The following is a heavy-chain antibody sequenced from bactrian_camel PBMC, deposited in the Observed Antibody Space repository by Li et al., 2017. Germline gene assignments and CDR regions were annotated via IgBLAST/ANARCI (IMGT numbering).Heavy chain of an antibody. CDR1: GYTYDTYC. Sequence: HVQLVESGGGSVQAGGSLRLSCAAPGYTYDTYCMGWFRQALGKERERVAVMYGVGITRYADSVQGRFTISKDNAKNTLSLQLNSLKTEDTAMYYCANGATDCSNGYCYAANIEDYWGQETQVTVS. CDR2: MYGVGIT. D-gene: IGHD2*01. J-gene: IGHJ4*01. V-gene: IGHV3S55*01. CDR3: ANGATDCSNGYCYAANIEDY.